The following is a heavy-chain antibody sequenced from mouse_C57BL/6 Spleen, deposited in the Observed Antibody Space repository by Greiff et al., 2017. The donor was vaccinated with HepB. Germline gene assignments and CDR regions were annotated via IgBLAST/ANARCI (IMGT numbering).Heavy chain of an antibody. CDR2: ISDGGSYT. J-gene: IGHJ4*01. V-gene: IGHV5-4*03. D-gene: IGHD1-1*01. CDR3: ARGDYYGSSYAMDY. Sequence: EVKLMESGGGLVKPGGSLKLSCAASGFTFSSYAMSWVRQTPEKRLEWVATISDGGSYTYYPDNVKGRFTISRDNAKNNLYLQMSHLKSEDTAMYYCARGDYYGSSYAMDYWGQGTSVTVSS. CDR1: GFTFSSYA.